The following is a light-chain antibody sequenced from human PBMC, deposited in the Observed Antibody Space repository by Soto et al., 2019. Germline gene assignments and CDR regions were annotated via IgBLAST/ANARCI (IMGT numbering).Light chain of an antibody. J-gene: IGLJ2*01. CDR1: SSDVGAYNY. Sequence: QSVLTQPPSASGSPGQSVTISCTGSSSDVGAYNYVSWYQQHPGKAPKLLIYEVNKRPSGVPGRFSGSKSDNTASLTVSGLQGDDLADYYCSSYAGRNNFVVFGAG. V-gene: IGLV2-8*01. CDR3: SSYAGRNNFVV. CDR2: EVN.